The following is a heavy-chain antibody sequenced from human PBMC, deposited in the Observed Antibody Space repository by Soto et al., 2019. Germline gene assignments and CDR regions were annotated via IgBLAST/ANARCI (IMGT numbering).Heavy chain of an antibody. J-gene: IGHJ3*02. D-gene: IGHD3-10*01. CDR2: IIPIFGTT. Sequence: QVQLVQSGTEVKKPGSSLKVSCKASGGTFSSYAISWVRQAPGQGLEWMGGIIPIFGTTNYAEKLRGRVSITPDESTSTAYVGLSSLRSEDTAVYYCAGSFKYGSGTFDAFDIWGQGTMVTVSS. V-gene: IGHV1-69*01. CDR1: GGTFSSYA. CDR3: AGSFKYGSGTFDAFDI.